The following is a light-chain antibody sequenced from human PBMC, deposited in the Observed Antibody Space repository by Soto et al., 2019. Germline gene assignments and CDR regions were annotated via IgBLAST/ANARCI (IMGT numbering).Light chain of an antibody. CDR1: SSDVGGYSY. V-gene: IGLV2-14*01. CDR3: SSYTSSNTLA. J-gene: IGLJ3*02. CDR2: DVS. Sequence: QSALTQPASVSGSPGQSITISCTGTSSDVGGYSYVSWYQPHPGKAPKLMIYDVSNRPSGVSNRFSGSKSGNTASLTISGLQAEDEADYYCSSYTSSNTLAFGGGTKLTVL.